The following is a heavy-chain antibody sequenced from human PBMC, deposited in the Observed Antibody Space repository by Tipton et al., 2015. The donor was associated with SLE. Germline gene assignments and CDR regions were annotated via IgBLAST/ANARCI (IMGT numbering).Heavy chain of an antibody. Sequence: SLRLSCAASGFNFRDYAMHWVRQAPGKGLEWVSSINWDNENIDYAASVKGRFSISRDNAKNSLDLQMNSLREDDTALYYCVKDESDYYFRFFASWGQGTLVTVSS. D-gene: IGHD2/OR15-2a*01. V-gene: IGHV3-9*01. J-gene: IGHJ4*02. CDR3: VKDESDYYFRFFAS. CDR2: INWDNENI. CDR1: GFNFRDYA.